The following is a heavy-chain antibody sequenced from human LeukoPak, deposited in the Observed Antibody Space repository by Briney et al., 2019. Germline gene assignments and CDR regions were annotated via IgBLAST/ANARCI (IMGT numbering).Heavy chain of an antibody. CDR3: AREDHSKYEY. CDR2: IKQDGSET. Sequence: GESLRLSCVASGFPFSNYWMSWVRQAPGKGPEWVASIKQDGSETFYVDSVKGRFTISKDNAKNSLYLLMNSLRAEDTAVYYCAREDHSKYEYWGQGTLVTVSS. CDR1: GFPFSNYW. V-gene: IGHV3-7*01. J-gene: IGHJ4*02. D-gene: IGHD4-11*01.